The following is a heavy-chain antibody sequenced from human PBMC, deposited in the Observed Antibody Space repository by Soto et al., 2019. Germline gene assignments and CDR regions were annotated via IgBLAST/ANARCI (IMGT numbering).Heavy chain of an antibody. Sequence: QITLKESGPTLVKPTQTLTLTCTFSGFSLSTSGVGVGWIRQPPGKALEWLALIYWDDDKHYSPSPWSRITITKDPSKNQVVITMTTLAPVDTATYYCAHLSFPNFDYWGKGTLVTVSS. CDR3: AHLSFPNFDY. J-gene: IGHJ4*02. V-gene: IGHV2-5*02. CDR1: GFSLSTSGVG. CDR2: IYWDDDK.